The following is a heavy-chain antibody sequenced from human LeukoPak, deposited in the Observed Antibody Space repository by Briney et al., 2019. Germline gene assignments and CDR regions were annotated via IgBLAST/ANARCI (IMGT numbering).Heavy chain of an antibody. CDR3: ARASGEYYYDSSGYFGY. CDR1: GGTFSSYA. CDR2: IIPILGIA. D-gene: IGHD3-22*01. Sequence: SVTVSCKASGGTFSSYAISWVRQAPGQGLEWMGRIIPILGIANYAQKFQGRVTITADKSTSTAYMELSSLRSEDTAVYYCARASGEYYYDSSGYFGYWGQGTLVTVSS. J-gene: IGHJ4*02. V-gene: IGHV1-69*04.